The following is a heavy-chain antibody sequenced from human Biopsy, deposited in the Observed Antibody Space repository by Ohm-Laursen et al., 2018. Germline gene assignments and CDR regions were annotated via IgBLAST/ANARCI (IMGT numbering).Heavy chain of an antibody. CDR3: ARVGAGAPSIDYFDY. CDR1: GGSIGSFF. D-gene: IGHD1-26*01. J-gene: IGHJ4*02. V-gene: IGHV4-59*01. Sequence: PSETLSLTCTVSGGSIGSFFWSWIRQPPGKGLEWIGYIYYSGSTNYNLSLRSRVTISVDRSKNQFSLELSSVTAADTAVYYCARVGAGAPSIDYFDYWGQGALVTVSS. CDR2: IYYSGST.